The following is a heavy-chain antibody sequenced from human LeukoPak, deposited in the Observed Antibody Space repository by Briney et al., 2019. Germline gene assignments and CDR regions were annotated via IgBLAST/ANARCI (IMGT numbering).Heavy chain of an antibody. CDR2: IYSSGTS. D-gene: IGHD2-2*01. CDR3: ARSRTHGLDV. V-gene: IGHV4-4*07. CDR1: GGSITNYY. Sequence: SETLSLTCSVSGGSITNYYWSWIRQSAGQGLEWIGRIYSSGTSNYNPSLKSRVIMSIDTSKSQLSLKLGSVTVADTALYFCARSRTHGLDVWGPGTTVSVS. J-gene: IGHJ6*02.